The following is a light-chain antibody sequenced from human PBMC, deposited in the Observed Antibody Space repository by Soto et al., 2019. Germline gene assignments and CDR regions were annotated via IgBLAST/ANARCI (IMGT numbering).Light chain of an antibody. CDR3: HQSYSFPPT. CDR1: QSVSWW. J-gene: IGKJ5*01. V-gene: IGKV1-39*01. CDR2: AAS. Sequence: GDRVTVTCRASQSVSWWLAWYQQKPGKAPNLLIYAASSLQSGVPSRFSGSGSGTDFTLTISSLQPEDFATYYCHQSYSFPPTCGQGTRLEIK.